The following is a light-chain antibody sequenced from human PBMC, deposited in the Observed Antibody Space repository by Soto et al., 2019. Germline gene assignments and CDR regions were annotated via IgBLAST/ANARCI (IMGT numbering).Light chain of an antibody. CDR1: QSVNSY. J-gene: IGKJ1*01. V-gene: IGKV3-11*01. CDR2: DTF. CDR3: EQYGSSPRT. Sequence: EIVLTQSPATLSLSPGERATLSCTASQSVNSYLAWYQHRPGQAPRLLIYDTFNRATGVPARFSGSGSGTDFTLTISSLEPEDFAVYYCEQYGSSPRTFGQGTKVEIK.